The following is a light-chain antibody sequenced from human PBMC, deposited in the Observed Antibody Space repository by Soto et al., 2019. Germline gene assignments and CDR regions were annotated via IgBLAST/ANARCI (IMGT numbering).Light chain of an antibody. CDR2: EVV. V-gene: IGLV2-8*01. CDR1: KNDIGVYDF. J-gene: IGLJ1*01. Sequence: QFVLTQPPSASGSPGQSVTISCTGTKNDIGVYDFVSWYQHHPGKAPRLIIYEVVQRPSGVPDRSSGSKSGNTASLTVSGLQAADEADYFCKSYAGSNTYVFGSGTKVTVL. CDR3: KSYAGSNTYV.